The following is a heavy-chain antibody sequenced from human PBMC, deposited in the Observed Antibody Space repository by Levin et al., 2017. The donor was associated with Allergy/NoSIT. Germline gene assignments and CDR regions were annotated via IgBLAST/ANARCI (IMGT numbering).Heavy chain of an antibody. Sequence: SETLSLTCSVSGGSISSYQWSWIRQPAGKGLEWIGRLYSSGGINYNPSLRSRVTMSVDTSKNQVSLKLSSVTAADTAVYYCARDDSSSYGFDYWGQGVLVTVSS. J-gene: IGHJ4*02. CDR2: LYSSGGI. D-gene: IGHD3-22*01. V-gene: IGHV4-4*07. CDR3: ARDDSSSYGFDY. CDR1: GGSISSYQ.